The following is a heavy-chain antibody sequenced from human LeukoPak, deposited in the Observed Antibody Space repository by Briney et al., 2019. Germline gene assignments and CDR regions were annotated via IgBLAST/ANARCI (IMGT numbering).Heavy chain of an antibody. CDR2: IHSGGST. J-gene: IGHJ4*02. V-gene: IGHV3-53*01. CDR1: GFTVSSNY. Sequence: GGTLRLSCAASGFTVSSNYMTWVRQAPGKGLEWVSVIHSGGSTYYADSVKGRFTISRDNSKNTLYLQMNSLRAEDTAVYYWARSTSGRCPDYWGQGTLVTVSS. D-gene: IGHD1-26*01. CDR3: ARSTSGRCPDY.